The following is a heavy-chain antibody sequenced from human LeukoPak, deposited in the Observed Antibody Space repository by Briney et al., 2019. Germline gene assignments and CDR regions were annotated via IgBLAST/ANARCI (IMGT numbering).Heavy chain of an antibody. J-gene: IGHJ5*02. CDR3: ARVKVAVAGIGWFDP. D-gene: IGHD6-13*01. Sequence: PGRSLRLSCAASGFTFSRYPMQWVRQAPGKGLEWVAVISTDGRDIKYADSVKGRFTISRDNSKNTLSLQMNSLRAEDTAVYYCARVKVAVAGIGWFDPWGQGSLVTVSS. CDR2: ISTDGRDI. V-gene: IGHV3-30*14. CDR1: GFTFSRYP.